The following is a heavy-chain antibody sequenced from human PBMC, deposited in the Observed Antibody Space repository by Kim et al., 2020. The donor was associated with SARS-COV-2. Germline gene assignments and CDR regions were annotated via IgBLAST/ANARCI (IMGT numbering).Heavy chain of an antibody. D-gene: IGHD6-19*01. CDR1: GFTFSSYS. Sequence: LSLPCAASGFTFSSYSMNWVRQAPGKGLEWVSYISSSSSTIYYADSVKGRFTISRDNAKNSLYLQMNSLRDEDTAVYYCARELQWLGIFVGMDVWGQGTTVTVSS. V-gene: IGHV3-48*02. CDR3: ARELQWLGIFVGMDV. J-gene: IGHJ6*02. CDR2: ISSSSSTI.